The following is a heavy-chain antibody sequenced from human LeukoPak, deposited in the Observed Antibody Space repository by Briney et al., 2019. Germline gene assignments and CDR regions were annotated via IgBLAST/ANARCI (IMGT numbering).Heavy chain of an antibody. CDR1: GVTLSNYA. D-gene: IGHD5-24*01. CDR2: ISGSGGST. V-gene: IGHV3-23*01. Sequence: GGSLRLSCVASGVTLSNYAMSWVRQAPGKGLEWVSAISGSGGSTYYADSVKGRFTISRDNSKNTLYLQMNSLRAEDTAVYYCAKKGGRDGYSDAFDIWGQGTMVTVSS. CDR3: AKKGGRDGYSDAFDI. J-gene: IGHJ3*02.